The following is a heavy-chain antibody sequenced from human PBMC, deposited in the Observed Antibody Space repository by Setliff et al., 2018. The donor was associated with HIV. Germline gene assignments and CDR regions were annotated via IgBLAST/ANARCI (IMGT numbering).Heavy chain of an antibody. V-gene: IGHV4-39*07. CDR1: GGSISSDNYY. D-gene: IGHD3-10*01. CDR3: AGETALTGDSH. CDR2: MYHSGTT. Sequence: SETLSLTCIVSGGSISSDNYYWGWVRQPPGKGLEWIGEMYHSGTTHYNPSLKSRVTISLDNSKNLFSLKMTSVTAADTAVYYCAGETALTGDSHWGQGSQVTVSS. J-gene: IGHJ4*02.